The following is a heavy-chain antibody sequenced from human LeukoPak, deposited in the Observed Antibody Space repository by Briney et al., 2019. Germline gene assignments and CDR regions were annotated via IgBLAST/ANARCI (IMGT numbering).Heavy chain of an antibody. V-gene: IGHV4-39*01. D-gene: IGHD3-10*01. CDR2: IYYSGST. CDR1: GGSVSSGSYY. J-gene: IGHJ4*02. CDR3: ARQGVRSGRPDY. Sequence: SETLSLTCTVSGGSVSSGSYYWGWIRQPPGKGLEWIASIYYSGSTYYNPSLKSRVTISVDTSKNQLSLKLSSVTAADTAVYYCARQGVRSGRPDYWGQGTLVTVSS.